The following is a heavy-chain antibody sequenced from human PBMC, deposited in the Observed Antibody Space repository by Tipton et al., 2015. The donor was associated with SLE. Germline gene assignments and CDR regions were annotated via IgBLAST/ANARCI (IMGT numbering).Heavy chain of an antibody. Sequence: SLTCTVSGDSMVNYYWSWFRQPAGKGLEWVGRVFASGRPSYNASLKSRVTVSVDTSKNQFSLEVTSVTAADTAVYFCAREPTRTGYWYFDLWGHGTLVTVSS. D-gene: IGHD1-1*01. V-gene: IGHV4-4*07. CDR1: GDSMVNYY. J-gene: IGHJ2*01. CDR2: VFASGRP. CDR3: AREPTRTGYWYFDL.